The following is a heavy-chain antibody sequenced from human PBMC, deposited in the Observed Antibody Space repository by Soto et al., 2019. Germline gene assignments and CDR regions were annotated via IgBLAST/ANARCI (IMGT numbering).Heavy chain of an antibody. CDR2: IWFDGNKR. D-gene: IGHD1-1*01. Sequence: GGSLRLSCAASGFTFSNFDMHWVRQAPGKGLEWVSVIWFDGNKRYYLDSVKGRFTISRDNSRNMLYLQMISLSAEDTAVYYCARDSRFENEAFDYWGQGTVVTVSS. CDR1: GFTFSNFD. V-gene: IGHV3-33*01. J-gene: IGHJ4*02. CDR3: ARDSRFENEAFDY.